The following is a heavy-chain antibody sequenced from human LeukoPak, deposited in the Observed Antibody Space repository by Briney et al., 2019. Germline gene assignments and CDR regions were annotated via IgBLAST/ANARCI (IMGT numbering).Heavy chain of an antibody. J-gene: IGHJ4*02. CDR2: ISSSSSYI. V-gene: IGHV3-21*01. Sequence: GGSLRLSCAASGFNFRSYSMNWVRQAPGKGLEWVSSISSSSSYIYYADSVKGRFTISRDNAKNSLYLQMNRLRAEDTAVYYWARGPPRNPFDYWGQGSLVTVSS. CDR1: GFNFRSYS. CDR3: ARGPPRNPFDY.